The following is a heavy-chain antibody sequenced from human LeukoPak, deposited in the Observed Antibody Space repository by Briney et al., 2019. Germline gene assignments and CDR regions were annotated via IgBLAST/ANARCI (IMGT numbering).Heavy chain of an antibody. Sequence: SETLSLTCNVSGGSISGYHWSWIRQPPGKGLEWLGYIYYSGSSNYNPSLKGRVTMSADTSKNQFSLKLSSVTAADTAVYYCARVPRSYYYYYYMDVWGKGTTVTVSS. CDR3: ARVPRSYYYYYYMDV. J-gene: IGHJ6*03. CDR2: IYYSGSS. CDR1: GGSISGYH. V-gene: IGHV4-59*01.